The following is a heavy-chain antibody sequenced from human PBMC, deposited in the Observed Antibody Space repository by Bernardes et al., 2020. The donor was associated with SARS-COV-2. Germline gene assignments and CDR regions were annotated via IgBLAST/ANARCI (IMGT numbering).Heavy chain of an antibody. CDR1: GGSFSDYS. D-gene: IGHD3-22*01. CDR2: ISHSGST. V-gene: IGHV4-34*01. Sequence: SEPLPLTCAVYGGSFSDYSWGWIRHSPGQGLERIWVISHSGSTNYYSSLTLLVRMSVDTSKNQFSLKLTSVTAAATAVYYCARGASSVHMILVVLKGLSYYFDSWGEGALVTDSS. CDR3: ARGASSVHMILVVLKGLSYYFDS. J-gene: IGHJ4*02.